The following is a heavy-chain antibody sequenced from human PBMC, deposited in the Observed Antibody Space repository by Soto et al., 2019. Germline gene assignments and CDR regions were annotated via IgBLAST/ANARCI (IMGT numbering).Heavy chain of an antibody. V-gene: IGHV4-31*03. CDR3: ARGPYGSGSYYLQP. CDR1: GGSISSGGYY. J-gene: IGHJ1*01. Sequence: SETLSLTCTVSGGSISSGGYYWSWIRQHPGKGLEWIGYIYYSGSTYYNPSLKSRVTISVDTSKNQFSLKLSSVTAADTAVYYCARGPYGSGSYYLQPWGQGALVTVSS. CDR2: IYYSGST. D-gene: IGHD3-10*01.